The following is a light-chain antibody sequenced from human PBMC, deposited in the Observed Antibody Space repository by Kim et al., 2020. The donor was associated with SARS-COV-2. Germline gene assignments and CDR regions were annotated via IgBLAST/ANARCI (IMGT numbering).Light chain of an antibody. Sequence: QSALTQPASVSGSPGQSITISCSGTVNDIGAYNYVSWYQQHPGKAPKLIIYDVTKRPSGVSDRFSGSKSGDAASLTISGLQAEDEADYYCSSFTSSSSPYVFGGGTKVTVL. J-gene: IGLJ1*01. CDR3: SSFTSSSSPYV. CDR1: VNDIGAYNY. V-gene: IGLV2-14*03. CDR2: DVT.